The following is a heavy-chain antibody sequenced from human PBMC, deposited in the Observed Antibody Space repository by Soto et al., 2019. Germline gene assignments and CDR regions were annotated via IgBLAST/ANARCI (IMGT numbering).Heavy chain of an antibody. CDR2: ISGSGDST. D-gene: IGHD6-19*01. Sequence: VQMLEAGGCLVQAGGYLRLSCAASGLTFSSYAMNWGRQAPGKGLEWVSVISGSGDSTYYADSVKGRFTISIDNSKNTQYLQMKSLRAEDTAVYYCERRSSGGYCDYWCQGTQVTVSS. V-gene: IGHV3-23*01. CDR1: GLTFSSYA. CDR3: ERRSSGGYCDY. J-gene: IGHJ4*02.